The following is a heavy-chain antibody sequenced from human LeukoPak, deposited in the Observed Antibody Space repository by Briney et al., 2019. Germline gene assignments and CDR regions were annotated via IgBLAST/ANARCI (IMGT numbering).Heavy chain of an antibody. Sequence: ASVKVSCKASGYTFTSYGISWVRQAPGQGLEWMGWISAYNGNTNYAQKLQGRVTMTTDTSTSTAYIELRSLRSDDTAVYYCARGRYYYGSGRYYYMDVWGKGTTVTISS. CDR1: GYTFTSYG. V-gene: IGHV1-18*01. D-gene: IGHD3-10*01. CDR3: ARGRYYYGSGRYYYMDV. J-gene: IGHJ6*03. CDR2: ISAYNGNT.